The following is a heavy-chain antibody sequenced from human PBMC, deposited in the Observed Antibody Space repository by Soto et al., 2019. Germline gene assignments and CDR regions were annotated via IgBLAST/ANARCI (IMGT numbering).Heavy chain of an antibody. CDR3: ATRPLLPGAP. CDR1: GFTFSSND. J-gene: IGHJ3*01. V-gene: IGHV3-53*01. Sequence: EVQLVESGGGLIQPGGSLRLSCAASGFTFSSNDMNSVRQAPGKGLEWVSLIYSGGSTYYADSVKGRFTISRDNSKNTLYLQMSGLRAEDTAVYYCATRPLLPGAPWGQGTMVTVSS. CDR2: IYSGGST. D-gene: IGHD3-22*01.